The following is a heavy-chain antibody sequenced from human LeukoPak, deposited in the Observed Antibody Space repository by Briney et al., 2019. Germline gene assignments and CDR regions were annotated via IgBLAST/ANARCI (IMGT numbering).Heavy chain of an antibody. CDR1: GFSFSSYA. J-gene: IGHJ4*02. CDR3: ARDYYYDSSGYWDYYFDY. D-gene: IGHD3-22*01. CDR2: ISDGGSRT. V-gene: IGHV3-23*01. Sequence: GGSLRLSRAASGFSFSSYAVSWVRQAPGRGLEWVSGISDGGSRTYYADSVKGRFTISRDDSKNTLYLQMNSLRAEDTAVYYCARDYYYDSSGYWDYYFDYWGQGTLVSVSS.